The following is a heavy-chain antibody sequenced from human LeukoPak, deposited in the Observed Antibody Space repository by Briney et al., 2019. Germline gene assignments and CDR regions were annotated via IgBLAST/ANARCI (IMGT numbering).Heavy chain of an antibody. CDR3: ARGDRYYDILTGYWGGPSDFDY. V-gene: IGHV4-34*01. J-gene: IGHJ4*02. D-gene: IGHD3-9*01. CDR1: GGSFSGYY. Sequence: PSETLPLTCAVYGGSFSGYYWSWIRQPPGEGLEWIGEINHSGSTNYNPSLKSRVTMSVDTSKNQFSLKLSSVTAADTAVYYCARGDRYYDILTGYWGGPSDFDYWGQGTLVTVSS. CDR2: INHSGST.